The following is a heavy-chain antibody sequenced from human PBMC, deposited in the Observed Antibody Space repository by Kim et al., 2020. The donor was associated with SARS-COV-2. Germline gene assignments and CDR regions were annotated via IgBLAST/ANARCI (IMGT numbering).Heavy chain of an antibody. CDR1: GGSVSSGSYY. V-gene: IGHV4-61*01. D-gene: IGHD3-10*01. J-gene: IGHJ5*02. CDR3: ARDLPYGSGSYLGWFDP. CDR2: IYYSGST. Sequence: SETLSLTCTVSGGSVSSGSYYWSWIRQPPGKGLEWIGYIYYSGSTNYNPSLKSRVTISVDTSKNQFSLKLSSVTAADTAVYYCARDLPYGSGSYLGWFDPWGQGTLVTVSS.